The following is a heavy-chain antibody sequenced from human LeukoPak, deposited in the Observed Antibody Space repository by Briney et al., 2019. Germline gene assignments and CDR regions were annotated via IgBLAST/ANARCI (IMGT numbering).Heavy chain of an antibody. J-gene: IGHJ4*02. CDR1: GFTFRNYA. CDR2: ISASGANT. V-gene: IGHV3-23*01. D-gene: IGHD6-19*01. CDR3: AKDGHTSGWYYFDY. Sequence: PGGSLRLSCAASGFTFRNYAMSWVRQDPGRGQEWVSGISASGANTYYADSVKGRFTISRDNSKNTLYLQMNSLRAEDTAVYFCAKDGHTSGWYYFDYWSQGTLVTVSS.